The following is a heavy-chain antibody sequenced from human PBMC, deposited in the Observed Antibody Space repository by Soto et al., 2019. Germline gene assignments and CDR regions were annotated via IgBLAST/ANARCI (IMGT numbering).Heavy chain of an antibody. CDR1: GFTFSSYG. CDR2: IWYDGSNK. J-gene: IGHJ4*02. Sequence: GGSLRLSCAASGFTFSSYGMHWVRQAPGKGLEWVAVIWYDGSNKYYADSVKGRFTISRDNSKNTLYLQMNSLRAEDTAVYYCARDQVDIVVVVSQPSYYFDYWGQGTLVTVSS. V-gene: IGHV3-33*01. D-gene: IGHD2-15*01. CDR3: ARDQVDIVVVVSQPSYYFDY.